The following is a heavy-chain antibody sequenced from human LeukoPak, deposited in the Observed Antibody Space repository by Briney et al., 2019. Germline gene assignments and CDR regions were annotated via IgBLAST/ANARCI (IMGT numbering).Heavy chain of an antibody. J-gene: IGHJ3*02. CDR2: ISSSSSYI. CDR1: GFTFSDYY. D-gene: IGHD1-26*01. Sequence: GGSLRLSCAASGFTFSDYYMSWIRQAPGKGLEWVSSISSSSSYIYYADSVKGRFTISRDNAKNSLYLQMNSLRAEDTAVYYCARVNRYSGSYYDAFDIWSQGTMVTVSS. V-gene: IGHV3-11*06. CDR3: ARVNRYSGSYYDAFDI.